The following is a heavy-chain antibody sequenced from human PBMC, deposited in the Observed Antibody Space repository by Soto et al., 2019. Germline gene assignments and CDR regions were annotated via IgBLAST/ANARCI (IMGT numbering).Heavy chain of an antibody. J-gene: IGHJ4*02. CDR2: INHSGSA. V-gene: IGHV4-34*01. CDR3: ARGLISGSHYSGGWYYFDS. Sequence: QVQLQQSGAGLLKPSETLSLTCDVYGGSFSGYIWTWLRQTPGKGLQWIGQINHSGSANYNPSRKRRFTISVHTSKSHFSLELSSVTAADTAVYYCARGLISGSHYSGGWYYFDSWGQGTQVSVSS. D-gene: IGHD1-26*01. CDR1: GGSFSGYI.